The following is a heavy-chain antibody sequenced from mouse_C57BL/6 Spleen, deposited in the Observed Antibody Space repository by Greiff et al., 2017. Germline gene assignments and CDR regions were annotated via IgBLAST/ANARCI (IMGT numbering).Heavy chain of an antibody. Sequence: QVQLKQSGAELVMPGASVKLSCKASGYTFTSFWMHWVKQRPGQGLEWIGEIDPSDSYTNYNQKFKGKSTLTVDKSSSTAYMQLSSLTSEDSAVYYCARSTMVTTRYYFDYWGQGTTLTVSS. V-gene: IGHV1-69*01. J-gene: IGHJ2*01. CDR3: ARSTMVTTRYYFDY. CDR2: IDPSDSYT. D-gene: IGHD2-1*01. CDR1: GYTFTSFW.